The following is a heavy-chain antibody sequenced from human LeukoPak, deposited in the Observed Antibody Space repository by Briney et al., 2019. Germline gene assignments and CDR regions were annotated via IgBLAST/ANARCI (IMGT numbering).Heavy chain of an antibody. Sequence: GGSLRLSCAASGFTFSSYSMNWVRQAPGKGLEWVSSIRSSSSYIYYADSVKGRFTISRDNAKNSLYLQMSSLRAEDTAVYYCARSEGNIAVAAYYFDYWGQGTLVTVSS. D-gene: IGHD6-19*01. CDR2: IRSSSSYI. J-gene: IGHJ4*02. CDR3: ARSEGNIAVAAYYFDY. V-gene: IGHV3-21*01. CDR1: GFTFSSYS.